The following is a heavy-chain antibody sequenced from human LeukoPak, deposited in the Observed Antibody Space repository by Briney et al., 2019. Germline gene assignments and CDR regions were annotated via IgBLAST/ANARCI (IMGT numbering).Heavy chain of an antibody. V-gene: IGHV3-30-3*01. CDR1: GFTFSSHA. J-gene: IGHJ4*02. D-gene: IGHD3-10*01. CDR2: ISDAGGKK. CDR3: ARDTHGSGNYWTTLDS. Sequence: GGSLRLSCAASGFTFSSHAMHWVRQAPGKGLEWVALISDAGGKKYFADSVKGRFTISRDNSKNTLHLQMNSLRPEDTAIYYCARDTHGSGNYWTTLDSWGQGALLTVSS.